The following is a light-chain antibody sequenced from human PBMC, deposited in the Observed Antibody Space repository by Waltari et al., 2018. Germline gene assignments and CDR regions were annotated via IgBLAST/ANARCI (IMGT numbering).Light chain of an antibody. Sequence: VVTRESCLSVSPGGTVPLTAGLSSGSVSTSTYPSWYQQTPGQPPRTLMYSTNLRSSGVPDRFSGSILGNKAALTITGAQADDESDYYCALDMGNDISVFGGGTRLSVL. V-gene: IGLV8-61*01. J-gene: IGLJ3*02. CDR3: ALDMGNDISV. CDR1: SGSVSTSTY. CDR2: STN.